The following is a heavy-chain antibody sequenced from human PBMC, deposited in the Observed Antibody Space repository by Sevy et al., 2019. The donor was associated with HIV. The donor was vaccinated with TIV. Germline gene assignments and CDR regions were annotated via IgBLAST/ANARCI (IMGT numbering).Heavy chain of an antibody. CDR2: MSPKSGST. Sequence: ASVKVSCKASGDTFSTYDINWVRQAPGQGLEGMGWMSPKSGSTGFAQKFQARLTMTRDTSINTAYMESSSLRSEDTAVYYWASGGSGDVWNYGYYDYGMDVWGQGTTVTVS. CDR1: GDTFSTYD. CDR3: ASGGSGDVWNYGYYDYGMDV. V-gene: IGHV1-8*02. D-gene: IGHD3-22*01. J-gene: IGHJ6*02.